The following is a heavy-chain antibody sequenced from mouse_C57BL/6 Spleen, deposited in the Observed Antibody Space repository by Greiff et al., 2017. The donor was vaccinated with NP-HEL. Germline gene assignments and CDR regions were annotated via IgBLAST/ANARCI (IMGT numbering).Heavy chain of an antibody. CDR1: GYAFSSSW. CDR2: IYPGDGDT. D-gene: IGHD2-1*01. V-gene: IGHV1-82*01. CDR3: AKIYYGNYGGAMDY. J-gene: IGHJ4*01. Sequence: VKLQQSGPELVKPGASVKISCKASGYAFSSSWMNWVKQRPGKGLEWIGRIYPGDGDTNYNGKFKGKATLTADKSSSPAYMQLSSLTSEDSAVYFCAKIYYGNYGGAMDYWGQGTSVTVSS.